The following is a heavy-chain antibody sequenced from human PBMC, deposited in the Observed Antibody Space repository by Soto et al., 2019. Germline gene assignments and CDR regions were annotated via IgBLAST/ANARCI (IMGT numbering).Heavy chain of an antibody. CDR2: IYYRGST. V-gene: IGHV4-30-4*01. CDR3: ASLRTGHGRDWGLTCDY. Sequence: QMQLQESGPGLVKPSQTLSLTCTVSGDSISSGDYYWSWIRQLQGKGLEWIGYIYYRGSTYYNPSLKSRVTISAATSKNQFSRKLSSVTAADTAVYYCASLRTGHGRDWGLTCDYWGQGTLVTVSS. J-gene: IGHJ4*02. CDR1: GDSISSGDYY. D-gene: IGHD7-27*01.